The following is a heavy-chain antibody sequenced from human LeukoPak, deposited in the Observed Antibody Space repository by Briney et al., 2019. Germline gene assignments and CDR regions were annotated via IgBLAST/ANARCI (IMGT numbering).Heavy chain of an antibody. Sequence: PSETLSLTCNVSGGSISSSNHYWGWIRQPAGKGLEWIGRIYTSGSTNYNPSLKSRVTISVDTSKNQFSLKLSSVTAADTAVYYCARGRYNWNPRTLFDYWGQGTLVTVSS. CDR3: ARGRYNWNPRTLFDY. CDR2: IYTSGST. CDR1: GGSISSSNHY. V-gene: IGHV4-61*02. J-gene: IGHJ4*02. D-gene: IGHD1-1*01.